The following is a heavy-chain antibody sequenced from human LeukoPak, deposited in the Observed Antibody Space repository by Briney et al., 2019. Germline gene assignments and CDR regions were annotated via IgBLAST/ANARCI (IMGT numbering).Heavy chain of an antibody. CDR2: LSSDGVNK. J-gene: IGHJ4*02. V-gene: IGHV3-30-3*01. CDR3: AKDVKNWNYGRFDY. D-gene: IGHD1-7*01. CDR1: GFTFSSYP. Sequence: GGSLRLSCAASGFTFSSYPMPWVRQTPGKGLERVATLSSDGVNKRYADSVQGRFTISRDNFKNTLYLQMNSLRAEDTAVYYCAKDVKNWNYGRFDYWGQGTLVTVSS.